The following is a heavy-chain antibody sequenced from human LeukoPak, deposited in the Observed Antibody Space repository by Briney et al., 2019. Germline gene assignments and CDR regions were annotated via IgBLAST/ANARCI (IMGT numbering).Heavy chain of an antibody. CDR2: TSYSGNT. CDR3: ARQGGYIAPLAL. CDR1: GGSISSYY. Sequence: KPSETLSLTCTVSGGSISSYYWSWIRQPPGKGLEWIGYTSYSGNTNYNPSLKSRVTISVDTSKNQFSLKLTSVTAADMAVYYCARQGGYIAPLALWGQGTLVTVSA. D-gene: IGHD6-13*01. J-gene: IGHJ4*02. V-gene: IGHV4-59*08.